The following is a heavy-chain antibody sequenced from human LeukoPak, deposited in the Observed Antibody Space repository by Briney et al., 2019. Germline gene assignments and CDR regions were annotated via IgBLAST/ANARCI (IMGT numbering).Heavy chain of an antibody. Sequence: ASVKVSCKASGYTFTSYDINWVRQATGQGLEWMGWMNPNSGYTGYAQKFQGRVTMTRNTSISTAYMELSSLRSEDTAVYYCARGRGVKWELRGGFDYWGQGTLVTVSS. D-gene: IGHD1-26*01. CDR3: ARGRGVKWELRGGFDY. CDR1: GYTFTSYD. V-gene: IGHV1-8*01. CDR2: MNPNSGYT. J-gene: IGHJ4*02.